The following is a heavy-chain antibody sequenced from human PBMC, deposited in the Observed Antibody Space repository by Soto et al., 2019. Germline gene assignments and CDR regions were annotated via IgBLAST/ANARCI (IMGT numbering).Heavy chain of an antibody. Sequence: QVQLVQSGAEVKKPGASVKVSCKASGYTFTGYYMHWVRQAPGQGLEWMGWINPNSGGTNYAQKCQGWVTMTRDTSISTAYMELSRLRSDDTAVYYCARGPKYYYDSSGYYNNWFDPWGQGTLVTVSS. J-gene: IGHJ5*02. V-gene: IGHV1-2*04. CDR3: ARGPKYYYDSSGYYNNWFDP. D-gene: IGHD3-22*01. CDR1: GYTFTGYY. CDR2: INPNSGGT.